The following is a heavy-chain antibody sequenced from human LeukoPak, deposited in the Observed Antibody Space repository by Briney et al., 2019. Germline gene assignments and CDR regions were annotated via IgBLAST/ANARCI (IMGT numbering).Heavy chain of an antibody. V-gene: IGHV5-51*01. CDR2: IYPANSAT. CDR1: GYSFTSYW. Sequence: GESLKISCQGSGYSFTSYWIGWMRQMPGQGLELIALIYPANSATRYSPSVQGRVTISADNSINTAYLQWSSLRAEDTAMYYCAIQAYYHSTAYGNWGQGTLVTVSS. CDR3: AIQAYYHSTAYGN. J-gene: IGHJ4*02. D-gene: IGHD3-22*01.